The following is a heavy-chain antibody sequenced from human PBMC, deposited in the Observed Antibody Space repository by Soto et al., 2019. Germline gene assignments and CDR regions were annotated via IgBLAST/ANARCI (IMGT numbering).Heavy chain of an antibody. J-gene: IGHJ5*02. V-gene: IGHV4-34*01. CDR1: GASISSYH. Sequence: SETLSLTCTVSGASISSYHWSWLRQPPGEGLEWIGKIDQSGSTNYNPSLKSRVTMSVDTSRSQFSLKLTSVTAMDTAMYYCARLPWADYGGIFDPWGQGTLVTVSS. CDR3: ARLPWADYGGIFDP. CDR2: IDQSGST. D-gene: IGHD4-17*01.